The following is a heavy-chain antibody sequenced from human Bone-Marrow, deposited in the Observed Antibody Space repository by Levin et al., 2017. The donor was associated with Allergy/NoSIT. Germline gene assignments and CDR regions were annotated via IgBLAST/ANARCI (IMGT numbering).Heavy chain of an antibody. CDR2: ISYSGNT. Sequence: SETLSLTCTVSGASINPYYWSWIRQSPEKGLEWIGCISYSGNTYYNPSLKSRVTMSVDTSKSQFSLNLSSMTAADTAIYYCAKGYFDTTASSNYFDPWGRGVLVTVSS. D-gene: IGHD3-22*01. V-gene: IGHV4-59*01. J-gene: IGHJ5*02. CDR1: GASINPYY. CDR3: AKGYFDTTASSNYFDP.